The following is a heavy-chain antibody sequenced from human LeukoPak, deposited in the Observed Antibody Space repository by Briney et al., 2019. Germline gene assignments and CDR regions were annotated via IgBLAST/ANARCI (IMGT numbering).Heavy chain of an antibody. Sequence: GGSLRLSCTASGFNFGDYAMSWVRQAPGKGLEWVGFIRSKAYGGTAEYAASVKGRFTISRDDSKSIAYAQMNSLKTEDTAVYYCTREAIPALRPFDSWGQGTLVTVSS. CDR2: IRSKAYGGTA. J-gene: IGHJ5*01. D-gene: IGHD2-2*01. CDR3: TREAIPALRPFDS. CDR1: GFNFGDYA. V-gene: IGHV3-49*04.